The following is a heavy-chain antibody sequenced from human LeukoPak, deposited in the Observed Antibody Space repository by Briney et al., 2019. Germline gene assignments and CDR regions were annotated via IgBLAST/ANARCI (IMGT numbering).Heavy chain of an antibody. CDR1: GFTFSSYA. V-gene: IGHV3-30*02. J-gene: IGHJ4*02. CDR3: AKDPHTLGYCSGGSCFSLDY. CDR2: IRHDGSTK. Sequence: PGGSLRLSCAASGFTFSSYAIHWVRQAPGKGLEWVAFIRHDGSTKYYADSVKGRFTISRDNSKNTLYLQMNSLRDADTAVYYCAKDPHTLGYCSGGSCFSLDYWGQGTLVTVSS. D-gene: IGHD2-15*01.